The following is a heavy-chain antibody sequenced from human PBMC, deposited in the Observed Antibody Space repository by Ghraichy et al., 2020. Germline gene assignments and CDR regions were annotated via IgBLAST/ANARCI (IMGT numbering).Heavy chain of an antibody. J-gene: IGHJ1*01. Sequence: GGSLRLSCATSGFTFSIYWMHWVRQAPGKGPEWVSRINGDGSRKENADSVKGRFTISRDNAKNIVYLQMDTLRVEDTAVYYCVRDKDVFGSGNWFTAFFQHWGQGTLVTVSS. CDR3: VRDKDVFGSGNWFTAFFQH. D-gene: IGHD3-10*01. CDR2: INGDGSRK. CDR1: GFTFSIYW. V-gene: IGHV3-74*01.